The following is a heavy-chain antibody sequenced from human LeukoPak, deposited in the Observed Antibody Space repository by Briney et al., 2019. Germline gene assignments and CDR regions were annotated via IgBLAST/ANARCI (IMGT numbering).Heavy chain of an antibody. V-gene: IGHV4-59*01. CDR2: IYYSGST. Sequence: PSETLSLTCTVSGGSISSYYWSWIRQPPGKGLEWIGYIYYSGSTNYNPSLKSRVTISVDTSKNQFSLKLSSVTAADTAVYYCXXXSHYDIXSXXLIYYYYGMDVWGQGTTVTVSS. CDR3: XXXSHYDIXSXXLIYYYYGMDV. D-gene: IGHD3-9*01. J-gene: IGHJ6*02. CDR1: GGSISSYY.